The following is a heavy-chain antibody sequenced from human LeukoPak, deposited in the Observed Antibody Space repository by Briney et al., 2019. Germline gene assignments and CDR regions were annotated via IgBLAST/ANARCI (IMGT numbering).Heavy chain of an antibody. CDR3: ARDYYDFWSGSPYYFDY. J-gene: IGHJ4*02. D-gene: IGHD3-3*01. V-gene: IGHV3-48*04. CDR2: ISSSSSTI. Sequence: GGSLRLSCAASGFTFSSYSMNWVRQAPGKGLEWVSYISSSSSTIYYADSVKGRFTISRDSAKNSLYLQMNSLRAEDTAVYYCARDYYDFWSGSPYYFDYWGQGTLVTVSS. CDR1: GFTFSSYS.